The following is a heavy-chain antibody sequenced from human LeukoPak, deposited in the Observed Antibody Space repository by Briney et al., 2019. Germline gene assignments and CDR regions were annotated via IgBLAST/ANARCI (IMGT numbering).Heavy chain of an antibody. D-gene: IGHD2-2*01. CDR3: ARTTEGYGSSASCFGFSYSYYMDV. Sequence: SETLSLTCTVSSGSISSYYWSWIRQPPGKGLEWIGYIYYSGSTNYNPSLKSRVTISVDTSKNQFSLKLSSVIAADTAVYYCARTTEGYGSSASCFGFSYSYYMDVWGKGTTVTISS. CDR1: SGSISSYY. V-gene: IGHV4-59*01. CDR2: IYYSGST. J-gene: IGHJ6*03.